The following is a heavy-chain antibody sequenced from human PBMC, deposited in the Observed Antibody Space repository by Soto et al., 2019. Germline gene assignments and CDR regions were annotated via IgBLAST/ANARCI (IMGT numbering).Heavy chain of an antibody. Sequence: QLVESGGGLVKPGGSLRLSCAASGFSVSNNYMKWVRQAPGKGLEWVSLIYSGGSTYYAEYVKGRLTISRDYSKNTLFLQMNSLRVEDTAVYYCARDRGYRWGQGTMVTVSS. CDR3: ARDRGYR. V-gene: IGHV3-66*01. CDR2: IYSGGST. D-gene: IGHD5-12*01. J-gene: IGHJ3*01. CDR1: GFSVSNNY.